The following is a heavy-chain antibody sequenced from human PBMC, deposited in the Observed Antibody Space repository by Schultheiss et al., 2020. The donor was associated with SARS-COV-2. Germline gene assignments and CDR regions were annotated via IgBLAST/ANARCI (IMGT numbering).Heavy chain of an antibody. CDR3: ARALIAVAGPFDY. J-gene: IGHJ4*02. CDR1: GFTFSSYW. Sequence: GGSLRLSCAASGFTFSSYWMSWVRQAPGKGLEWVANIKQDGSEKYYVDSVKGRFTISRDNAKNSLYLQMNSLRAEDTAVYYCARALIAVAGPFDYWGQGTLVTVSS. D-gene: IGHD6-19*01. V-gene: IGHV3-7*01. CDR2: IKQDGSEK.